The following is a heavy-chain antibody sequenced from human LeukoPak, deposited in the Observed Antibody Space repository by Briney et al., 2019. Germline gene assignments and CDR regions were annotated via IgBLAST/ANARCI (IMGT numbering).Heavy chain of an antibody. CDR3: ARETSQKGAHYMDV. D-gene: IGHD3-16*01. Sequence: SETLSLTCSISGYSISSGYFWGWIRQPPGKGLEWIGNIHHDGITYYNPSLKSRVTISLDPSKNQFSLKLSSVTAADTAVYYCARETSQKGAHYMDVWGKGTTVTISS. CDR2: IHHDGIT. J-gene: IGHJ6*03. CDR1: GYSISSGYF. V-gene: IGHV4-38-2*02.